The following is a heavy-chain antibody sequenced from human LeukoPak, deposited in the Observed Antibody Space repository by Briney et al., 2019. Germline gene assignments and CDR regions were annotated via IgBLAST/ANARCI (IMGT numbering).Heavy chain of an antibody. CDR2: IYYSGST. V-gene: IGHV4-59*01. Sequence: PSETLSLTCTVSGGSISSYYWNWIRQPPGKGVEWIGYIYYSGSTNYNPSLKSRVTISVDTSKNQFSLKLSSVTAADTAVYYCARGADSSGYYSIFYFDYWGQGTLVTVSS. J-gene: IGHJ4*02. D-gene: IGHD3-22*01. CDR3: ARGADSSGYYSIFYFDY. CDR1: GGSISSYY.